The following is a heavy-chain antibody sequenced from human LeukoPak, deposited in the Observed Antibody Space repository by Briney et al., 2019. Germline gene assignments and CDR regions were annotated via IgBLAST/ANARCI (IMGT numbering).Heavy chain of an antibody. Sequence: PGGSLRLSCAASGFTFSSYAMSWVRQASGKGLEWVGRIRSKANSYATAYAASVKGRFTISRDDSKNTAYLQMNSLKTEDTAVYYCTRSTAQAGGTYYAFDIWGQGTMVTVSS. CDR2: IRSKANSYAT. CDR3: TRSTAQAGGTYYAFDI. D-gene: IGHD2-15*01. J-gene: IGHJ3*02. V-gene: IGHV3-73*01. CDR1: GFTFSSYA.